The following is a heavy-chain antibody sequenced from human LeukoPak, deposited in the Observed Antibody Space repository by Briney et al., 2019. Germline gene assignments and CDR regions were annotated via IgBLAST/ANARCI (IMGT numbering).Heavy chain of an antibody. CDR2: ITSSGNTM. V-gene: IGHV3-48*03. J-gene: IGHJ5*02. D-gene: IGHD4-11*01. Sequence: GGPLRLSCAASGFTFSSYEMNWVRQAPGKGLEWVSFITSSGNTMYYADSVKGRFTISRDNAKNSLYLQMNSLRADDTAVYYCARLRSKYWFDPWGQGTLVTVSS. CDR1: GFTFSSYE. CDR3: ARLRSKYWFDP.